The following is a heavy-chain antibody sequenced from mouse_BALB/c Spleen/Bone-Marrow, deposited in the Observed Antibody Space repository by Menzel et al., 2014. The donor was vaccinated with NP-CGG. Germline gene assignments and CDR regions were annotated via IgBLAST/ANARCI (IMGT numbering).Heavy chain of an antibody. CDR1: GYSFTSYW. CDR3: TRGLLRRGGYFDV. J-gene: IGHJ1*01. V-gene: IGHV1-5*01. CDR2: IYPGNSDT. D-gene: IGHD2-3*01. Sequence: EVKLQESGTVLARPGASVKMSCKASGYSFTSYWMQWVKQRPGQGLEWIGAIYPGNSDTSYNQKFKGKAKLTAVTSASTAYMELSSLTNEDSAVYYCTRGLLRRGGYFDVWGAGTTVTVSS.